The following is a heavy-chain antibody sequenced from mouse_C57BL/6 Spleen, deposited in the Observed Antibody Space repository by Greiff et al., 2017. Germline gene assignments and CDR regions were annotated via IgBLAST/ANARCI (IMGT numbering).Heavy chain of an antibody. CDR1: GYTFTDYY. CDR3: ARSAVIATVVPLLDY. D-gene: IGHD1-1*01. J-gene: IGHJ2*01. V-gene: IGHV1-26*01. CDR2: INPNNGGT. Sequence: VQLQQSGPELVKPGASVKISCKASGYTFTDYYMNWVKQSHGKSLEWIGDINPNNGGTSYNQKFKGKATLTVDKSSSTAYMELRSLTSEDSAVYYCARSAVIATVVPLLDYWGQGTTLTVSS.